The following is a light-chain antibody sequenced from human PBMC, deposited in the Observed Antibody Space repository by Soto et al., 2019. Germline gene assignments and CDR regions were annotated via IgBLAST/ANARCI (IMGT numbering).Light chain of an antibody. CDR1: QTISSW. J-gene: IGKJ1*01. Sequence: DIQMAQSPSSLSGSVGGRVTMACRASQTISSWLAWYQQKPGKAPKLLIYTASTLKSGVPSRFSGSGSGTEFTLTISSLQPDDFATYYCQQYNTYSEAFGQGTKVDIK. V-gene: IGKV1-5*03. CDR2: TAS. CDR3: QQYNTYSEA.